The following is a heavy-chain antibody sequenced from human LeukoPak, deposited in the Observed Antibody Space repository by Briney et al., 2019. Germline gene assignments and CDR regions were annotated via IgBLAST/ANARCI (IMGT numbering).Heavy chain of an antibody. CDR1: GGSISSYY. V-gene: IGHV4-59*01. D-gene: IGHD5-24*01. CDR2: IYYSGST. J-gene: IGHJ4*02. CDR3: ARVRWLQWIFDY. Sequence: SETLSLTCTVSGGSISSYYWSWIRQPPGKGLEWIGYIYYSGSTNYNPSLKSRVTISVDASKNQFSLKLSSVTAADTAVYYCARVRWLQWIFDYWGQGTLVTVSS.